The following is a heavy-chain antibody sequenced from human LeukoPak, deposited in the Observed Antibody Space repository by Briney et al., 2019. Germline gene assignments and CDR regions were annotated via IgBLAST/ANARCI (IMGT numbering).Heavy chain of an antibody. CDR2: ISYDGSNK. J-gene: IGHJ4*02. V-gene: IGHV3-30-3*01. D-gene: IGHD2-2*02. CDR1: GFTFSSYA. CDR3: ARTGCSSTSCYTDY. Sequence: GGSLRLSCAASGFTFSSYAMHWVRQAPGKGLEWVAVISYDGSNKYYADSVKGRFTISRDNSKNTLYLQMNSLRAEDTAVYYCARTGCSSTSCYTDYWGQGTLVTVSS.